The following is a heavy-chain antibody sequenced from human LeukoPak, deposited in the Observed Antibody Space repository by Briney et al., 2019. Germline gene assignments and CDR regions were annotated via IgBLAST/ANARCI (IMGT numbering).Heavy chain of an antibody. V-gene: IGHV4-30-4*01. Sequence: SETLSLTCTVSGGSISSGDYYWSWIRQPPGKGLVWIGYIYYSGSTYYTPSLKSRVTISVDTSKNQFSLKLSSVTAADTAVYYCARGGITIFGVVPTTNWFDPWGQGTLVTVSS. J-gene: IGHJ5*02. CDR3: ARGGITIFGVVPTTNWFDP. D-gene: IGHD3-3*01. CDR2: IYYSGST. CDR1: GGSISSGDYY.